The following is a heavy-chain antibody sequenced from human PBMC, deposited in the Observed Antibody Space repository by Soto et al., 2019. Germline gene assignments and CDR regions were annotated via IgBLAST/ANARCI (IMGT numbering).Heavy chain of an antibody. J-gene: IGHJ6*02. V-gene: IGHV4-34*01. CDR2: INHSGST. CDR3: ARVLWEELHPYYGMDV. Sequence: SETLCLTCAVYVGSFSGDYWSWIRQPPGEGLEWIGEINHSGSTNHNPSLKSRVTISVDTSKNQFSLKLSSVTAADTAVYYCARVLWEELHPYYGMDVWGQGTTVTVSS. D-gene: IGHD1-26*01. CDR1: VGSFSGDY.